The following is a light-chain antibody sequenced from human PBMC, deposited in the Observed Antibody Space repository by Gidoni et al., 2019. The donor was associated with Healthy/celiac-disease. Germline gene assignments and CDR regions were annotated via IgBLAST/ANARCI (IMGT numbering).Light chain of an antibody. CDR2: FAS. CDR3: VQTLEPPLS. Sequence: DIVMTQSLLSLPITPGEPPSFSCSSSQSLLFMSVYQCLDWYVQKPGQPPQLLIYFASNRASGVPDRFSGSGSGTDFTLKISRVEAEDVGTYYCVQTLEPPLSFGGGTKVEIK. V-gene: IGKV2-28*01. CDR1: QSLLFMSVYQC. J-gene: IGKJ4*01.